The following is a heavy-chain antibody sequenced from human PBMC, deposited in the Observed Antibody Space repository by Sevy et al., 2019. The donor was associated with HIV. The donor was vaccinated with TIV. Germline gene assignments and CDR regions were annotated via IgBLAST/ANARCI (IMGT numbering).Heavy chain of an antibody. CDR2: IYYSGST. J-gene: IGHJ4*02. Sequence: SETLSLTCTVSGGSISSYYWSWIRQPPGKGLEWIGYIYYSGSTNYNPSLKSRVTISVDTSKNQFSLKLSSVTAADTAVYYCARLNSGGAITTPRSGFYYWGQGTLVTVSS. V-gene: IGHV4-59*08. CDR1: GGSISSYY. CDR3: ARLNSGGAITTPRSGFYY. D-gene: IGHD2-15*01.